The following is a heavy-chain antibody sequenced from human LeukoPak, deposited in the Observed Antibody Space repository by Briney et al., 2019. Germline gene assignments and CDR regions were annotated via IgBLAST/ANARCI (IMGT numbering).Heavy chain of an antibody. Sequence: SQTLPLTCAVSGGSISSGGYSWSWIRQPPGKGLEWIGRIYTSGSTNYNPSLKSRVTMSVDTSKNQFSLRLSSVNAADTAVYFCAREGTSGGLNWLDPWGQGTLVTVSS. J-gene: IGHJ5*02. CDR1: GGSISSGGYS. CDR3: AREGTSGGLNWLDP. D-gene: IGHD3-10*01. CDR2: IYTSGST. V-gene: IGHV4-61*02.